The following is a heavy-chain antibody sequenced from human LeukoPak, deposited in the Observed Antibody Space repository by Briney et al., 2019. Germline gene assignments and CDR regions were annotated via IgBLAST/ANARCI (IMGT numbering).Heavy chain of an antibody. J-gene: IGHJ3*02. D-gene: IGHD1-26*01. CDR3: ARDRGSKYAFDI. CDR1: GFTVSSNE. CDR2: ISSSSSYI. V-gene: IGHV3-21*01. Sequence: PGGSLRLSCAASGFTVSSNEMSWVRQAPGKGLEWVSSISSSSSYIYYADSVKGRFTISRDNAKNSLYLQMNSLRAEDTAVYYCARDRGSKYAFDIWGQGTMVTVSS.